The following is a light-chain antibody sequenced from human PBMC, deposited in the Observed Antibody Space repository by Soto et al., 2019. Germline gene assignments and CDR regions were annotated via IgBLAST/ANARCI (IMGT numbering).Light chain of an antibody. CDR1: QNISRS. CDR2: GTS. CDR3: HQYNGWPRT. J-gene: IGKJ1*01. Sequence: IVRTQTPLTPAVSPGERATLSGRASQNISRSLAWYQQKPGQGPSLLIYGTSTRAGGVPARFSGGGSGTEFTLTITSLQSEDFAVYYCHQYNGWPRTFGQGTKVDIK. V-gene: IGKV3-15*01.